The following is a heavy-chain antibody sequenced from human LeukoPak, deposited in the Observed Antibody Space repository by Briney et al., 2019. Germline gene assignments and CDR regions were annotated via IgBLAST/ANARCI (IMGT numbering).Heavy chain of an antibody. J-gene: IGHJ4*02. CDR1: GFTFSSYG. V-gene: IGHV3-33*01. D-gene: IGHD3-10*01. Sequence: GRSLRLSCAASGFTFSSYGMHWVRQAPGKGLEWVAVIWYDGSNKYYADSVKGRFTISRDNSKNTLYLQTNSLRAEDTAVYYCARGDYYGSRGDYWGQGTLVTVSS. CDR2: IWYDGSNK. CDR3: ARGDYYGSRGDY.